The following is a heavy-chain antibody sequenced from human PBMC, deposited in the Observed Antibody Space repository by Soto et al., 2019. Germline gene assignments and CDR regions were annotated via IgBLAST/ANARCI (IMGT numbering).Heavy chain of an antibody. CDR3: ARQCRGVTCHWFVP. Sequence: AETLSLTCTVSGGSISRYYWSWIRQPPGKGLEWIGYIYYSGSTNYNPSLKSRVTISVDTSKNQFSLKLSSVTAADTAVYYCARQCRGVTCHWFVPWGQGTLVTVS. CDR1: GGSISRYY. V-gene: IGHV4-59*08. CDR2: IYYSGST. D-gene: IGHD2-15*01. J-gene: IGHJ5*02.